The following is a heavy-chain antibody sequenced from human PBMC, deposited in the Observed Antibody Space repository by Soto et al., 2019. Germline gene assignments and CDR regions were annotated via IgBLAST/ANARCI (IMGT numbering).Heavy chain of an antibody. D-gene: IGHD3-22*01. CDR3: ARGAFDRSGNSLAGWFDT. CDR2: IIPNDGGT. J-gene: IGHJ5*02. V-gene: IGHV1-2*02. CDR1: GYSFTDHY. Sequence: ASVKVSCKASGYSFTDHYIHWIRQAPGQGLEWMGWIIPNDGGTKYAQKFQDRINMTRDTSITTAYMDLSRLRSDDTAVYYCARGAFDRSGNSLAGWFDTWGQGTLVTVSS.